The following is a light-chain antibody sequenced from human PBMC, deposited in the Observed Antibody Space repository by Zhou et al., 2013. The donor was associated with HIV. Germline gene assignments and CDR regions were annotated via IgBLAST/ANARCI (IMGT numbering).Light chain of an antibody. CDR2: LGS. V-gene: IGKV2-28*01. CDR1: QSLLHSNGYNY. J-gene: IGKJ5*01. CDR3: MQGIHLPIT. Sequence: DIVMTQSPLSLPVTPGEPASISCRFSQSLLHSNGYNYLDWYLQKPGQSPQLLIYLGSNRASGVPDRFSGSGSGTDFTLKISRVEAEDVGVYYCMQGIHLPITFGQGTRLEIK.